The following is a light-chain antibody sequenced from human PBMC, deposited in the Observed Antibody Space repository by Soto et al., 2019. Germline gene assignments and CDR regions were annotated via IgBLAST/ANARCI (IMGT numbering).Light chain of an antibody. CDR2: DAS. Sequence: EIVLTQSPATLSLSPGERATLSCRASQSVSSYLAWYQQKPGQAPRLLIYDASNRATGIPARFSGSGSGTDCTLTIRSLEPEDFAVYYCQQRSNWPLTFGGGTKVEIK. CDR1: QSVSSY. J-gene: IGKJ4*01. V-gene: IGKV3-11*01. CDR3: QQRSNWPLT.